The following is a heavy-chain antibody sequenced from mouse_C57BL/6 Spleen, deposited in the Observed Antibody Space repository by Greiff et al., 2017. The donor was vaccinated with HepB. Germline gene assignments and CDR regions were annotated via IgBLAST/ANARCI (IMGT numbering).Heavy chain of an antibody. CDR1: GYAFSSSW. CDR2: IYPGDGDT. J-gene: IGHJ4*01. V-gene: IGHV1-82*01. CDR3: ATYYYGSSLYYAMYY. Sequence: VKLVESGPELVKPGASVKISCKASGYAFSSSWMNWVKQRPGKGLEWIGRIYPGDGDTNYNGKFKGKATLTADKSSSTADMQLSSLTSEDSAVYFCATYYYGSSLYYAMYYWGKVTSVTVSS. D-gene: IGHD1-1*01.